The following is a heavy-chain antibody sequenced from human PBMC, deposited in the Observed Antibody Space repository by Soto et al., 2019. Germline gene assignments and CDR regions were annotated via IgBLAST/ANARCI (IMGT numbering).Heavy chain of an antibody. CDR1: GGSISSYY. V-gene: IGHV4-59*08. CDR3: ARHRFGLDC. CDR2: IHYSRST. J-gene: IGHJ4*02. D-gene: IGHD3-10*01. Sequence: QVQLQESGPGLVKPSETLSLTCTVSGGSISSYYWSWIRQPPGKGLEWIAYIHYSRSTPYNPSLKSRVATSIDTSTPQFSLTLGSVTAADTAVYYCARHRFGLDCWGQGTLVTVSS.